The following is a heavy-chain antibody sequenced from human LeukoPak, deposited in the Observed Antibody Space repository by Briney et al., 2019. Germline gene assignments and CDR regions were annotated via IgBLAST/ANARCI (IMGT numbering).Heavy chain of an antibody. CDR3: ARGYCSGNSCSQTNYFDY. Sequence: GGSLRLSCAASGFTFSSYAMTWVRQAPGKGLEWVSGISGSGGSTYHADSVKGRFTISRDNSKNTLFLQVNSLRAEDTAVYYCARGYCSGNSCSQTNYFDYWGQGTLVTVSS. D-gene: IGHD2-15*01. V-gene: IGHV3-23*01. CDR1: GFTFSSYA. CDR2: ISGSGGST. J-gene: IGHJ4*02.